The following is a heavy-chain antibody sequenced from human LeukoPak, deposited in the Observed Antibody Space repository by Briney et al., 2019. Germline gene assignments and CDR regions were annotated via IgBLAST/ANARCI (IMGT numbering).Heavy chain of an antibody. CDR2: IIPILGIA. CDR1: GGTFSSYA. J-gene: IGHJ4*02. V-gene: IGHV1-69*04. D-gene: IGHD3-10*01. Sequence: ASVKVSCKASGGTFSSYAISWVRQAPGQGLEWMGRIIPILGIANYAQKFQGRVTITADKSTSTAYMELSSLRSEDTAVYYCARGSLWFGTALFDYWGQGTLVTVSS. CDR3: ARGSLWFGTALFDY.